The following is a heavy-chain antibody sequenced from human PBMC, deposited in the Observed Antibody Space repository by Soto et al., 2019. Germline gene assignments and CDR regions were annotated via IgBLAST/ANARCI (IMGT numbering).Heavy chain of an antibody. CDR2: IYWDDDK. J-gene: IGHJ4*02. CDR1: GFSLSTSGVG. Sequence: QITLKESGPTLVKPTQTLTLTCTFSGFSLSTSGVGVGWIRQPPGKALEWLALIYWDDDKRYSPSLKSRLTITTDTSKNQVVLTMTNMYPVDTATYSCAHRHSSGLTFDYWGQGTLVTVSS. D-gene: IGHD6-19*01. CDR3: AHRHSSGLTFDY. V-gene: IGHV2-5*02.